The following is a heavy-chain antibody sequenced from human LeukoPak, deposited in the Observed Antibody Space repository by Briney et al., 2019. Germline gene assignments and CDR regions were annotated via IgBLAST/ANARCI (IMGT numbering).Heavy chain of an antibody. Sequence: GASVKVSCKASGYTFTSYGISWVRQAPGQGLEWMGWISAYNGNTKYVQKFQGRVTMTTDTSTSTGYMELRSLRSDDTAVYYCARDEGTYQRGPFEYWGQGTLVTVSS. V-gene: IGHV1-18*01. CDR2: ISAYNGNT. CDR3: ARDEGTYQRGPFEY. CDR1: GYTFTSYG. J-gene: IGHJ4*02. D-gene: IGHD2-2*01.